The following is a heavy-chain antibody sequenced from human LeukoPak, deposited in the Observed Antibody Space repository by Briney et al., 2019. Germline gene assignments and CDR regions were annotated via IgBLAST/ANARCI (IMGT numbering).Heavy chain of an antibody. CDR3: ASRKLGNDY. D-gene: IGHD7-27*01. CDR1: GGSVSDYY. CDR2: IYHTGST. Sequence: SEALSLTCTISGGSVSDYYWSWIRQSPGKGLEWIGYIYHTGSTSYSPSLKSRVTISADTSQNQFSLKLSSVTAADTAVYYCASRKLGNDYWGQGTLVTVSS. J-gene: IGHJ4*02. V-gene: IGHV4-59*02.